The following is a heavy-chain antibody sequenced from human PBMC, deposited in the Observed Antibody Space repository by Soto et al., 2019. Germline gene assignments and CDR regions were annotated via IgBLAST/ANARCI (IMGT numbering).Heavy chain of an antibody. D-gene: IGHD6-19*01. CDR1: GGSISSSSYY. CDR2: IYYSGST. CDR3: ASLNQGGWYYYCGMDV. V-gene: IGHV4-39*01. J-gene: IGHJ6*02. Sequence: SETLSLTCTVSGGSISSSSYYWGWIRQPPGKGLEWIGSIYYSGSTYYNPSLKSRVTISVDTSKNQFSLKLSSVTAADTAVYYCASLNQGGWYYYCGMDVWGQGTTVTVSS.